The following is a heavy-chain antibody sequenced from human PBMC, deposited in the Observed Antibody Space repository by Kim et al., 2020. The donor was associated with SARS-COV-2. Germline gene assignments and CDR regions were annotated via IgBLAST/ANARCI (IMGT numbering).Heavy chain of an antibody. CDR3: ARDPPSCSSTTCPWDF. V-gene: IGHV1-2*02. Sequence: ASVKVSCQASGYTFSGYYIQWVRQAPGQGLEWMGSIKPDSGATEYASKFQGRVTLTRDTSISTAYMDLHSLSSFDTAVYFCARDPPSCSSTTCPWDFWGQ. D-gene: IGHD2-2*01. CDR2: IKPDSGAT. J-gene: IGHJ4*02. CDR1: GYTFSGYY.